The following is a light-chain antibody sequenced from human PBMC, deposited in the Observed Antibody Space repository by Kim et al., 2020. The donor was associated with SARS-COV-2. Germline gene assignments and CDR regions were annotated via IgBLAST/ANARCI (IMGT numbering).Light chain of an antibody. CDR1: QSVSSY. Sequence: SLSPGERATLSCRASQSVSSYLAWYQQKPGQAPRLLIYDASNRATGIPARFSGSGSGTDFTLTISSLEPEDVALYYCQQRGDWPYTFGQGTKLEI. V-gene: IGKV3-11*01. J-gene: IGKJ2*01. CDR3: QQRGDWPYT. CDR2: DAS.